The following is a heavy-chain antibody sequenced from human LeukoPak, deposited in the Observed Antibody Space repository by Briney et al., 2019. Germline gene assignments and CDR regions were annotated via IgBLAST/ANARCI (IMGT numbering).Heavy chain of an antibody. CDR1: GGSISSGSNY. J-gene: IGHJ6*03. V-gene: IGHV4-61*02. D-gene: IGHD3-10*01. CDR3: AGYGSGRYDYYYYMDV. CDR2: VYSSGST. Sequence: SQTLSLTCTVSGGSISSGSNYWGWIRQPAGKGLEWIVRVYSSGSTNYNPSLKSRVTMSVDTSKKQSSLKLSSVTAADTAVYYCAGYGSGRYDYYYYMDVWGKGPTATVSS.